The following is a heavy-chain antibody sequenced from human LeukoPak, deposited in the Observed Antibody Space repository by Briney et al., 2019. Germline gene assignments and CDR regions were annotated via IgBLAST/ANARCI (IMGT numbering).Heavy chain of an antibody. CDR3: AKGGYCSSTSCSADYFDY. CDR1: GFTFSSYA. V-gene: IGHV3-23*01. CDR2: ISGSGGST. Sequence: GGSLRLSCAASGFTFSSYAMSWVRQAPGKGLEWVSAISGSGGSTYYADSVKGRFTISRDNSKNTLYLQMNSLRAEDTAVYYCAKGGYCSSTSCSADYFDYWGQGTLVTVSS. J-gene: IGHJ4*02. D-gene: IGHD2-2*01.